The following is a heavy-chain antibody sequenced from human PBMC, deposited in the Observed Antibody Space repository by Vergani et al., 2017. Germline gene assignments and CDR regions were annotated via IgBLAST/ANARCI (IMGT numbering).Heavy chain of an antibody. D-gene: IGHD6-6*01. V-gene: IGHV1-46*01. CDR2: INPSGGST. J-gene: IGHJ5*02. CDR3: AREYSSSEVGGANWFDP. Sequence: QVPLVQSGAEVKKPGASVKVSCKASGYTFTSYYMHWVRQAPGQGLEWMGIINPSGGSTSYAQKFQGRVTMTRDTSTSTVYMELSSLRSEDTAVYYCAREYSSSEVGGANWFDPWGQGTLVTVSS. CDR1: GYTFTSYY.